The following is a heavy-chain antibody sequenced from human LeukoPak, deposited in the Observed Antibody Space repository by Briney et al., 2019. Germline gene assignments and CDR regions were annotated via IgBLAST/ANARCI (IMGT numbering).Heavy chain of an antibody. V-gene: IGHV3-7*01. CDR3: AREGTPGYFDS. D-gene: IGHD2-15*01. CDR2: IEKDGSEK. CDR1: GFTFSSYW. J-gene: IGHJ4*02. Sequence: PGGSLRLSCAASGFTFSSYWMSWVSQAPGKRLEWVAKIEKDGSEKHYVDSVKGRFTISRDNAKKSLYLQVNSLRIEDTAVYYCAREGTPGYFDSWGQGTLVTVSS.